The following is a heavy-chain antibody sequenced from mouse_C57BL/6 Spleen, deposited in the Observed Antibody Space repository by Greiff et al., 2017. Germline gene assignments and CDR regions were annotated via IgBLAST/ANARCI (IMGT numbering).Heavy chain of an antibody. Sequence: EVQLQQSGPELVKPGASVKIPCKASGYTFTDYNMDWVKQSHGKSLEWIGDINPNNGGTIYNQKFKGKATLTVDQSSSTAYMELRSLTSEDTAVYYCGLRVYAMDYWGQGTSVTVSS. CDR2: INPNNGGT. J-gene: IGHJ4*01. D-gene: IGHD2-4*01. CDR3: GLRVYAMDY. CDR1: GYTFTDYN. V-gene: IGHV1-18*01.